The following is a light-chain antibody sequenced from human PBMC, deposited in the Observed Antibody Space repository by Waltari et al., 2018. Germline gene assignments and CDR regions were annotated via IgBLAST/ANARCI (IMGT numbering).Light chain of an antibody. V-gene: IGLV3-21*02. Sequence: SYVLTQPPSVSVAPGQTARITCGGNNIGSKSVHWYQQKPGQAPVLVVYDNSDRPSGIPERCSGSNSGNTATLTSSRVEAGDEADYYCQVWDITSDHFVFGTGTKVTVL. CDR3: QVWDITSDHFV. CDR2: DNS. J-gene: IGLJ1*01. CDR1: NIGSKS.